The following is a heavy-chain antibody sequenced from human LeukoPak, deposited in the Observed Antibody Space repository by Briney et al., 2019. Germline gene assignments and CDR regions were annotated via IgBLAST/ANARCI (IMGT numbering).Heavy chain of an antibody. CDR1: GGSISSSNW. CDR3: ARTGSGSFPD. D-gene: IGHD3-10*01. J-gene: IGHJ4*02. CDR2: IYHSGST. V-gene: IGHV4-4*02. Sequence: SGTLSLTCAVSGGSISSSNWWSWIRQPPGKGLEWIGEIYHSGSTNYNPSLKSRVTISVDTSKNQFSLKLSSVTAADTAVYYCARTGSGSFPDWGQGTLVTVSS.